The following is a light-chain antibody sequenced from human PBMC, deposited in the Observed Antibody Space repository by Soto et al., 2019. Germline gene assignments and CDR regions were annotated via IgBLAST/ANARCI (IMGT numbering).Light chain of an antibody. CDR3: QQRNNWPLTWT. CDR2: DAS. J-gene: IGKJ1*01. V-gene: IGKV3-11*01. Sequence: EIVLTQSPATLSLSPGERATLSCRASQSVSSYLAWYQQKPGQAPRLLIYDASNRATGIPARFSGSGSGTDYSTTISSLEPEEFAVYYYQQRNNWPLTWTFGQGTKVEIK. CDR1: QSVSSY.